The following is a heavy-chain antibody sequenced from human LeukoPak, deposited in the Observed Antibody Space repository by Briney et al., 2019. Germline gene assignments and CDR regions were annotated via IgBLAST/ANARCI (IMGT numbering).Heavy chain of an antibody. CDR1: SGSISSGDYY. Sequence: PSQTLSLTCTVSSGSISSGDYYWSWIRQPPGKGLEWIGYIYYSGSTYYNPSLKSRVTISVDTSKNQFSLKLSSVTAADTAVYYCARDAPGIAVAGNGLQHWGQGTLVTVSS. V-gene: IGHV4-30-4*08. CDR3: ARDAPGIAVAGNGLQH. J-gene: IGHJ1*01. D-gene: IGHD6-19*01. CDR2: IYYSGST.